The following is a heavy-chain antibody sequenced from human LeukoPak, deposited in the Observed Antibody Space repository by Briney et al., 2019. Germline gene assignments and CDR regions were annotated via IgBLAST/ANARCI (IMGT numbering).Heavy chain of an antibody. D-gene: IGHD3-22*01. CDR3: ARHRDIVVVANSFDY. Sequence: PSETLSLTCTVSGGSISSSSYYWGWIRQPPGKGLEWIGSIYYRGSTYYNPSLKSRVTISVDTSKNQFSLKLSSVTAADTAVYYCARHRDIVVVANSFDYWGQGTLVTVSS. J-gene: IGHJ4*02. V-gene: IGHV4-39*01. CDR2: IYYRGST. CDR1: GGSISSSSYY.